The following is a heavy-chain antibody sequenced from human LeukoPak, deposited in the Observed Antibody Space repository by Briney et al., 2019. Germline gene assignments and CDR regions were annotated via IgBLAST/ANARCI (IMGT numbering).Heavy chain of an antibody. D-gene: IGHD3-22*01. CDR3: ARDMWGDYYDSSGYYSYYYYMDV. V-gene: IGHV4-59*01. Sequence: SETLSLTCTVSGGSSSSYYWSWMRHPPGKGLEWIGYIYYSGSTNYNPSLKSRVTISVDTSKNQFSLKLSSVTAADTAVYYCARDMWGDYYDSSGYYSYYYYMDVWGKGTTVTVSS. J-gene: IGHJ6*03. CDR1: GGSSSSYY. CDR2: IYYSGST.